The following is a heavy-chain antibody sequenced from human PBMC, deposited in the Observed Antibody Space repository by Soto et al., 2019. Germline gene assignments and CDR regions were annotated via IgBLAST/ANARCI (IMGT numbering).Heavy chain of an antibody. CDR3: ARDRRVRGVNGLGKFDP. D-gene: IGHD3-10*01. Sequence: QVQLVQSGAEVKKPGASVKVSCKASGYTFTSYGISWVRQAPGQGLEWMGWISAYNGNTNYAQKLQGRVTMTTDTSTSTAYMELRSRRSDDTAVYYCARDRRVRGVNGLGKFDPWGQGTLVTVSS. J-gene: IGHJ5*02. CDR1: GYTFTSYG. CDR2: ISAYNGNT. V-gene: IGHV1-18*01.